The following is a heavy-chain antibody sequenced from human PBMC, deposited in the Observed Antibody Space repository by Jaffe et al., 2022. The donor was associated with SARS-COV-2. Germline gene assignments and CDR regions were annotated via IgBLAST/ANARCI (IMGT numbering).Heavy chain of an antibody. Sequence: QVQLQESGPGLVKPSQTLSLTCTVSGGSISSGGSYWSWIRQHPGKGLEWIGYIRYSGTTYYNPSLKSRVAISEDTSKNQFSLKLNSVTAADTAVYYCARVIDGVAAAGPWGQGTLVTVSS. D-gene: IGHD6-13*01. CDR2: IRYSGTT. V-gene: IGHV4-31*03. J-gene: IGHJ5*02. CDR1: GGSISSGGSY. CDR3: ARVIDGVAAAGP.